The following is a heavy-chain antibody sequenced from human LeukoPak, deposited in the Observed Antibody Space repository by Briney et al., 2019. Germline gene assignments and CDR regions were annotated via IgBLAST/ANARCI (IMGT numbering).Heavy chain of an antibody. CDR3: ARTGYGYNYFDY. CDR1: GFTFSSSG. Sequence: GGALRLSCATSGFTFSSSGMHWVRQAPGEGVEGVSSISSGSTYTYYADSVKGRFTISRDNAKNSLYLKMNSLRAEDTAVYYCARTGYGYNYFDYWGQGTLVTVSS. J-gene: IGHJ4*02. D-gene: IGHD3-16*01. CDR2: ISSGSTYT. V-gene: IGHV3-21*01.